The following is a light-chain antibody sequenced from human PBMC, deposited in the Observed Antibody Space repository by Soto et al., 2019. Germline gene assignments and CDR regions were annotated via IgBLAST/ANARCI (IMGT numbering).Light chain of an antibody. CDR1: SSDIGIFNY. Sequence: QSALTQPASVSGSPGQSITISCTGTSSDIGIFNYVSWYQQHPGKAPKLIIYEVTNRPSGVSDRFSGSKSGNTASLNISGRQPDDEADYYCSSYTSSSTLVVFGGGTKLTVL. CDR2: EVT. V-gene: IGLV2-14*01. CDR3: SSYTSSSTLVV. J-gene: IGLJ3*02.